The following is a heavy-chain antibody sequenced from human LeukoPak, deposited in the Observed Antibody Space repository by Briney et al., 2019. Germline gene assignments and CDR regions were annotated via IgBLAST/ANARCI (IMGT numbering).Heavy chain of an antibody. V-gene: IGHV3-13*03. Sequence: GGSLRLSCAACGFTFSSYDMHWVRQATGKGLEWVSAIGTAGDTYYPGSVKGQFTISRENAKNSLYLQMNSLRAGDTAVYYCTLKGYCSSTSCSNAGGPVDIVATLPLGFDYWGQGTLVTVSS. CDR2: IGTAGDT. CDR3: TLKGYCSSTSCSNAGGPVDIVATLPLGFDY. J-gene: IGHJ4*02. D-gene: IGHD2-2*01. CDR1: GFTFSSYD.